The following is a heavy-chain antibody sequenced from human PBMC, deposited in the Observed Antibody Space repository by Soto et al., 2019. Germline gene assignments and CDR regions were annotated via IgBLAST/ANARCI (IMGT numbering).Heavy chain of an antibody. CDR3: SREDGGGDSDYYGLDA. V-gene: IGHV4-30-4*08. CDR1: GGSISSEYFH. CDR2: IHYTGSI. Sequence: QVQLQQSGPGLVEPSQTLSLTCAVSGGSISSEYFHWTWIRQSPGKGLEWNGYIHYTGSIMYNPSYRSRLTMAVDTTKTKCSLQLKSVTASDSAVYLCSREDGGGDSDYYGLDAWGQGTTVTVSS. J-gene: IGHJ6*02. D-gene: IGHD2-21*02.